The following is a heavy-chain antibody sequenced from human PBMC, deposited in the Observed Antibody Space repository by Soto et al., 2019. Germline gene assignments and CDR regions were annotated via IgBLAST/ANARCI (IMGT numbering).Heavy chain of an antibody. CDR3: AKDKGSSSWNYYFDY. Sequence: GGSLRLSCAASGFTFDDYAMHWVRQAPGKGLEWVSGISWNSGSIGYADSVKGRFTISRDNAKNSLYLQMNSLRAEDTALYYCAKDKGSSSWNYYFDYWGQGTLVTVS. CDR1: GFTFDDYA. D-gene: IGHD6-13*01. V-gene: IGHV3-9*01. CDR2: ISWNSGSI. J-gene: IGHJ4*02.